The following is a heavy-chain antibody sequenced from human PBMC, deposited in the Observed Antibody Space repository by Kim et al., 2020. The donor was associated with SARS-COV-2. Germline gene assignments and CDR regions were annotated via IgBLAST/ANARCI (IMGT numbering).Heavy chain of an antibody. Sequence: SGAIYYSDSVKRRFTISRHNGTKSLYLQMNRLRDEDTAVYYCVRGANSDYWGQGTLVTVSS. J-gene: IGHJ4*02. V-gene: IGHV3-48*02. CDR2: SGAI. CDR3: VRGANSDY.